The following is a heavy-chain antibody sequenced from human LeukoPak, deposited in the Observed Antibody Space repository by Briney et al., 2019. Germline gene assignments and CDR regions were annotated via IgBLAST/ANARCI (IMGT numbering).Heavy chain of an antibody. CDR2: MNPNSGNT. J-gene: IGHJ4*02. Sequence: GASVKVSCKASGYTFTSYDINWVRQATGQGLEWMGWMNPNSGNTGYAQKFQGRVTMTRNTSISTAYMELSSLRSEDTAVYYCARGPFIDYYDRNLAVDYWGQGTLVTVSS. D-gene: IGHD3-22*01. CDR3: ARGPFIDYYDRNLAVDY. V-gene: IGHV1-8*02. CDR1: GYTFTSYD.